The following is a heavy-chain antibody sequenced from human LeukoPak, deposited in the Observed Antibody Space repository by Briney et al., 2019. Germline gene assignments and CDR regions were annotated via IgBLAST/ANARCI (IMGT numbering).Heavy chain of an antibody. CDR1: GFTFSSFA. D-gene: IGHD6-13*01. CDR2: ISGSGGST. V-gene: IGHV3-23*01. CDR3: ANAGRDSSSTISCGMDV. J-gene: IGHJ6*02. Sequence: PGGSLRLSCAASGFTFSSFAMSWVRQAPGQGLEWVAAISGSGGSTVYADSVKGRFTISRDSSKSTLYLQMNSLRAEDTAVYYCANAGRDSSSTISCGMDVWGQGTTVTVSS.